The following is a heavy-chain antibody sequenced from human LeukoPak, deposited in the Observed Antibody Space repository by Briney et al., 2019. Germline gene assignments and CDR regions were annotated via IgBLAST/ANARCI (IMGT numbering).Heavy chain of an antibody. V-gene: IGHV4-31*03. D-gene: IGHD3-10*01. CDR3: SGTMARGVIISFDY. Sequence: SETLSLTCTVSGGSISSGGYYWSWIRQHPGKGLEWIGYIYYSGSTYYNPSLKSRVTISVDTSKNQFSLKLSSVTAADTAVYYCSGTMARGVIISFDYWGQGTLVTVSS. J-gene: IGHJ4*02. CDR2: IYYSGST. CDR1: GGSISSGGYY.